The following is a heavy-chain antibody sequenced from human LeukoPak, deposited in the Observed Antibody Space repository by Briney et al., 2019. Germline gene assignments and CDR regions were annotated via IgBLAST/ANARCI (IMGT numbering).Heavy chain of an antibody. Sequence: PAGSLRLSCAASGFTFSSFAMTWDRQAPGKGLEWVSAVRGSGTNTYYADSGKGQYTIYRDNSRTTVYLQMNSLRAEDTAIYYCAKDVGSSIAARRAFDYWGQGTLVTVSA. J-gene: IGHJ4*02. CDR1: GFTFSSFA. V-gene: IGHV3-23*01. CDR2: VRGSGTNT. CDR3: AKDVGSSIAARRAFDY. D-gene: IGHD6-6*01.